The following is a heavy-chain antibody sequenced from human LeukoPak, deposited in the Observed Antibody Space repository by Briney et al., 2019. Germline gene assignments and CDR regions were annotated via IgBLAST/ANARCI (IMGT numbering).Heavy chain of an antibody. J-gene: IGHJ1*01. CDR1: GGSISSYY. CDR2: IYYSGST. D-gene: IGHD2-2*01. V-gene: IGHV4-59*01. Sequence: SETLSLTCTVSGGSISSYYWSWIRQPPGKGLEWIGYIYYSGSTNYNPSLQSRVTISVDTSKNQFSLKLSSVTAADTAVYYCARHSRRGDTRGYFQHWGQGTLVTVSS. CDR3: ARHSRRGDTRGYFQH.